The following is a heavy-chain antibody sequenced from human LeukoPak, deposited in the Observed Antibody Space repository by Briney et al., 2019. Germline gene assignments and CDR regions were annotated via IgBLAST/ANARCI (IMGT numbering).Heavy chain of an antibody. V-gene: IGHV1-2*02. CDR2: INPNSGGT. J-gene: IGHJ5*02. CDR1: GYTFTGYY. Sequence: ASVKVSCKASGYTFTGYYMHWVRQAPGQGLEWMGWINPNSGGTNYAQKSQGRVTMTRDTSISTAYMELSRLRSDDTAVYYCARVLREYYDSSGLNWFDPWGQGTLVTVSS. D-gene: IGHD3-22*01. CDR3: ARVLREYYDSSGLNWFDP.